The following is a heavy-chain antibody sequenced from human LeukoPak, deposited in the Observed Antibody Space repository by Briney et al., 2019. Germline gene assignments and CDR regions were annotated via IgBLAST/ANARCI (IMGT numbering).Heavy chain of an antibody. CDR3: ARSRPPMEDY. V-gene: IGHV3-7*03. CDR2: IKQDGSEK. D-gene: IGHD1-1*01. CDR1: GFTFSSYG. J-gene: IGHJ4*02. Sequence: GRSLRLSCATSGFTFSSYGMHWVRQAPGKGLEWVANIKQDGSEKYYVDSVKGRFTISRDNAKNSLYLQMNSLRAEDTAVYYCARSRPPMEDYWGQGTLVTVSS.